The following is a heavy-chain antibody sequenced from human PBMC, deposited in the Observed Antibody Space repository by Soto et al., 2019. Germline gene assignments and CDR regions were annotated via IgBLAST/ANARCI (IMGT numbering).Heavy chain of an antibody. CDR3: VRYRSRDYYYGMDV. CDR2: IYPGDSDR. Sequence: GESLKISCKGSGYSFDNYWIGWVRQMPGKGLEWMAIIYPGDSDRRYSPSFQGQVTISADQSISTAYLQWSSLKASDTANYYWVRYRSRDYYYGMDVWGQGTTVTVSS. D-gene: IGHD1-26*01. J-gene: IGHJ6*02. CDR1: GYSFDNYW. V-gene: IGHV5-51*01.